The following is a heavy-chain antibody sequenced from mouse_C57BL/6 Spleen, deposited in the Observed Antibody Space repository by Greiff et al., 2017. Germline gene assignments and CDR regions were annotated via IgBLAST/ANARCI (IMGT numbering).Heavy chain of an antibody. Sequence: VKLVESGPELVKPGASVKISCKASGYAFSSSWMNWVKQRPGKGLEWIGRIYPGDGDTNYNGKFKGKATLTADKSSSTAYMQLSSLTSEDSAVYFGAREELGRGFAYWGQGTLVTVSA. D-gene: IGHD4-1*01. V-gene: IGHV1-82*01. J-gene: IGHJ3*01. CDR3: AREELGRGFAY. CDR2: IYPGDGDT. CDR1: GYAFSSSW.